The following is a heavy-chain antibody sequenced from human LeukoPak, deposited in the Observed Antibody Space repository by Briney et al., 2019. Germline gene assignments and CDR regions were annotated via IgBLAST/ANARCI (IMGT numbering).Heavy chain of an antibody. D-gene: IGHD4-17*01. Sequence: DSVKGRFTISRDNSKNTLYLQMNSLRAEDTAVYYCARDYQSHTVTIDYWAREPWSPSPQ. CDR3: ARDYQSHTVTIDY. V-gene: IGHV3-30*07. J-gene: IGHJ4*02.